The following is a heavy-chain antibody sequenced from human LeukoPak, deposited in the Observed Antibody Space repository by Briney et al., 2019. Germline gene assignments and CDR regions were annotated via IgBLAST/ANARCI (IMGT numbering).Heavy chain of an antibody. CDR2: INHSGST. CDR3: ARAGTLSMTTVTTGYSYGEPLDY. CDR1: GGSFSGYY. D-gene: IGHD4-17*01. Sequence: PSETLSLTCAVYGGSFSGYYWSWIRQPPGKGLEWIGEINHSGSTNYNPSLKSRVTISVDTSKNQFSLKLSSVTAADTAVYYCARAGTLSMTTVTTGYSYGEPLDYWGQGTLVTVSS. V-gene: IGHV4-34*01. J-gene: IGHJ4*02.